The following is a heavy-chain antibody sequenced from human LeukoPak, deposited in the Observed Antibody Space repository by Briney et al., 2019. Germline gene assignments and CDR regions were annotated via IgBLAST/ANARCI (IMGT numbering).Heavy chain of an antibody. CDR1: GITFSSYA. V-gene: IGHV3-23*01. CDR2: ISGSGENI. Sequence: GGSLRLSCAASGITFSSYAVNWVRQAPGKGLEWVSAISGSGENIYYTDSVKGRFTISRDNSKNTLYLQMNSLRAEDTAIYYCAKAKSGSYHLDAFDMWGQGTMVTVSS. CDR3: AKAKSGSYHLDAFDM. J-gene: IGHJ3*02. D-gene: IGHD1-26*01.